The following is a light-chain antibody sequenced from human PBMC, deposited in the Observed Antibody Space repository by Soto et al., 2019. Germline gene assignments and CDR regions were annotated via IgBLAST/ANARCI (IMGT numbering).Light chain of an antibody. CDR3: QAWDSSSMV. Sequence: ELTQPPSVSVSPGQTASITCSGDKLGDEYVSWYQQKPGQSPVVVVYQDTKRPSGIPERFSGSNSGNTATLTISGTQAMDEADYYCQAWDSSSMVFGGGTKLTVL. CDR2: QDT. V-gene: IGLV3-1*01. CDR1: KLGDEY. J-gene: IGLJ2*01.